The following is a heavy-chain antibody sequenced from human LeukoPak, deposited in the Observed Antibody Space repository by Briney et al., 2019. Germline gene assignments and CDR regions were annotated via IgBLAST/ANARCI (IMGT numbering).Heavy chain of an antibody. CDR2: IIPILGIA. D-gene: IGHD6-13*01. CDR3: ARVLGIAAAFWFDP. Sequence: GASVKVSCKASGGTFSSYAISWVRQAPGQGLEWMGRIIPILGIANYAQKFQGRVTITADKSTSTAYMELSSLRSEDTAVYYCARVLGIAAAFWFDPLGQGTLVTVSS. V-gene: IGHV1-69*04. CDR1: GGTFSSYA. J-gene: IGHJ5*02.